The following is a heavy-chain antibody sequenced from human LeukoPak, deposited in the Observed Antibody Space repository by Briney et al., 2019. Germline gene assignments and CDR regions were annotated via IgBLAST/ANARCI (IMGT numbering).Heavy chain of an antibody. V-gene: IGHV1-8*01. CDR1: GYTFTSYD. CDR2: MNPNSGNT. D-gene: IGHD3-3*01. Sequence: ASVKVSCKASGYTFTSYDINWVRQATGQGLEWMGWMNPNSGNTGYAQKFQGRVTMTRNTSISTAYMGLSSLRSEDTAVYYCARDLPYYDFWSGYFLHHYYYGMDVWGQGTTVTVSS. CDR3: ARDLPYYDFWSGYFLHHYYYGMDV. J-gene: IGHJ6*02.